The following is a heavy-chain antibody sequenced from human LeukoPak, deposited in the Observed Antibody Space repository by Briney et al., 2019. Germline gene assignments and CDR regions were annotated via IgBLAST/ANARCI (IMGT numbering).Heavy chain of an antibody. J-gene: IGHJ5*02. D-gene: IGHD3-10*01. V-gene: IGHV4-59*10. Sequence: SETLSLTCAVYGGSFSDYYWNWIRQPPGKGLEWIGRISGSGTITYNPALQSRLTISIDTSKNQFSLKLMSVTAADTAVYYCARDSGTTGEVKFDPWGQGTLVTVSS. CDR3: ARDSGTTGEVKFDP. CDR2: ISGSGTI. CDR1: GGSFSDYY.